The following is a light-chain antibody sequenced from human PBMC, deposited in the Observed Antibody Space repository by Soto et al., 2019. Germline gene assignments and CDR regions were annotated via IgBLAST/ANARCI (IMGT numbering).Light chain of an antibody. CDR1: QSISNY. CDR3: QQSYSSSWT. Sequence: PSSLSASVGNRVTINCRASQSISNYLNWYQHKPGKAPKVLIYGASNLQSGVPSRFSGSGSGTDFTLTISSLQREDFATYFCQQSYSSSWTFGPVTKVDIK. J-gene: IGKJ1*01. CDR2: GAS. V-gene: IGKV1-39*01.